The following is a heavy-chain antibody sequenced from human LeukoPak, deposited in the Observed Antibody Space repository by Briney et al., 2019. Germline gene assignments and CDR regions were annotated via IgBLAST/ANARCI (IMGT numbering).Heavy chain of an antibody. J-gene: IGHJ6*03. CDR2: IYTSGST. CDR1: GGSISSSSYY. Sequence: ASETLSLTCTVSGGSISSSSYYWGWIRQPAGKGLEWIGRIYTSGSTNYNPSLKSRVTMSVDTSKNQFSLKLSSVTAADTAVYYCAREVPVVAASYYYYYMDVWGKGTTVTISS. CDR3: AREVPVVAASYYYYYMDV. V-gene: IGHV4-61*02. D-gene: IGHD2-15*01.